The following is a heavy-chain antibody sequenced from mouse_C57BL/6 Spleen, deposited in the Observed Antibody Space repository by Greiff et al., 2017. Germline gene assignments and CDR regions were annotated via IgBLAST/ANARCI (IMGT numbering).Heavy chain of an antibody. Sequence: VQRVESGAELVRPGASVTLSCKASGYTFTDYEMHWVKQTPVHGLEWIGAIDPETGGTAYNQKFKGKAILTADKSSSTAYMELRSLTSEDSAVYYCTRVDDGYYYAMDYWGQGTSVTVSS. CDR2: IDPETGGT. CDR3: TRVDDGYYYAMDY. CDR1: GYTFTDYE. D-gene: IGHD2-3*01. J-gene: IGHJ4*01. V-gene: IGHV1-15*01.